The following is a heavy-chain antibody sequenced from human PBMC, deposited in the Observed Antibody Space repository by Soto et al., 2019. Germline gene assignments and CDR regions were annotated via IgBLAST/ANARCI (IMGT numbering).Heavy chain of an antibody. J-gene: IGHJ4*02. CDR3: ARDYVRGYYFGY. CDR2: IYYSGST. V-gene: IGHV4-30-4*01. D-gene: IGHD3-16*01. CDR1: GGSISSGDYY. Sequence: PSETLSLTCTVSGGSISSGDYYWSWIRQPPGKGLEWIGYIYYSGSTYYNPSLKSRVTISVDTSKNQFSLKLSSVTAADTAVYYPARDYVRGYYFGYSGRRNRVTVCS.